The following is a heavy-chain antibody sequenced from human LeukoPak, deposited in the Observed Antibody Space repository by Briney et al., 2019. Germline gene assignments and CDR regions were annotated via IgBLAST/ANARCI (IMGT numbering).Heavy chain of an antibody. Sequence: SENLSLTCIVSGYSISSGYYWGWIRQPPGRGLGWIGNIYHSGSTYYNPSLKSRVTISLDTSKNQFSLKLSSVTAADTAVYYCARHEYSHSWSPPEYFDLWGRGTLVTVSS. CDR2: IYHSGST. CDR1: GYSISSGYY. D-gene: IGHD6-13*01. J-gene: IGHJ2*01. CDR3: ARHEYSHSWSPPEYFDL. V-gene: IGHV4-38-2*02.